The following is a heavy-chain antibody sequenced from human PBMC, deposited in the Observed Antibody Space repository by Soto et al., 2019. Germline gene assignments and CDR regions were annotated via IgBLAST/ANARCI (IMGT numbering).Heavy chain of an antibody. V-gene: IGHV3-23*01. Sequence: GGSLRLSCAASGFTFTSYATSWVRQAPGKGLEWVSAISGSGGSTYYADSVKGRFTISRDNSKNSLYLQMNSLRAEDTAVYYCARDVPGHVDIVATTTWGLDYWGQGTLVTVSS. CDR1: GFTFTSYA. D-gene: IGHD5-12*01. CDR2: ISGSGGST. J-gene: IGHJ4*02. CDR3: ARDVPGHVDIVATTTWGLDY.